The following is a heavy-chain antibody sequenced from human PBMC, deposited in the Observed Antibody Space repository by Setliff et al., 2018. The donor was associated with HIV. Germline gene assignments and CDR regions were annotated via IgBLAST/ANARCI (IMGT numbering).Heavy chain of an antibody. CDR2: ISSSGTTI. J-gene: IGHJ2*01. V-gene: IGHV3-48*04. CDR1: GFTFSTYG. Sequence: GGSLRLSCAASGFTFSTYGMHWVRQAPGKGLELVSYISSSGTTIYYADSVRGRFTISRDNAENSLYLQMNSLRAEDTAVYYCAKVGTYSSTWYFDLWGRGTLVTVSS. D-gene: IGHD6-13*01. CDR3: AKVGTYSSTWYFDL.